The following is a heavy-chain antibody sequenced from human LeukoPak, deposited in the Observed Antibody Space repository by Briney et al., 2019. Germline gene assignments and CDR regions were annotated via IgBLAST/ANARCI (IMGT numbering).Heavy chain of an antibody. CDR2: IYYSGST. J-gene: IGHJ6*02. CDR3: AREPSGSYLDYYYGMDV. V-gene: IGHV4-31*03. D-gene: IGHD1-26*01. CDR1: GGSISSGGYY. Sequence: SQTLSLTCTVSGGSISSGGYYWSWIRQHPGKGLEWIGYIYYSGSTYYNPSLKSRVTISVDTSKNQFSLKLSSVTAADTAVYYCAREPSGSYLDYYYGMDVWGQGTTVTVSS.